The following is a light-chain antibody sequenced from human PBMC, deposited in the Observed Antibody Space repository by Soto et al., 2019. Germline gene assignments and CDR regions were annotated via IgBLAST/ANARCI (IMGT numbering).Light chain of an antibody. Sequence: QSALTQPASVSGSPGQSITISCTGTSSDVGAYNYVSWYQQHPGKAPKLLIYDVSNRPSGVSSRFSGSKSGNTASLTISGLQAEDEADYYCSSHTSIRTYVFGTGTKVTVL. CDR3: SSHTSIRTYV. J-gene: IGLJ1*01. CDR2: DVS. CDR1: SSDVGAYNY. V-gene: IGLV2-14*01.